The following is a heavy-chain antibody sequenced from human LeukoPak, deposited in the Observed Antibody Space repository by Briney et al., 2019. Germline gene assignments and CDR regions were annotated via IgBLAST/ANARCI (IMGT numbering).Heavy chain of an antibody. Sequence: GGSLRLSCAASGFTFSSYAMHWVRQAPGKGLEYVSAISSNGGSTYYANSVKGRFTISRDNSKNTLYLQMGSLRAEDMAVYYCARGVVVGATLLDYWGQGTLVTVSS. CDR3: ARGVVVGATLLDY. CDR1: GFTFSSYA. V-gene: IGHV3-64*01. D-gene: IGHD1-26*01. J-gene: IGHJ4*02. CDR2: ISSNGGST.